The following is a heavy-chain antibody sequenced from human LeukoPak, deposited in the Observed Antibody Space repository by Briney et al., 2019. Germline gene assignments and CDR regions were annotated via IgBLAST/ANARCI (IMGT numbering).Heavy chain of an antibody. J-gene: IGHJ4*02. CDR3: AKGDDSSGYPTTNFDY. CDR1: GFTFSSYG. D-gene: IGHD3-22*01. CDR2: ISGSGGST. V-gene: IGHV3-23*01. Sequence: GGSLRLSCAASGFTFSSYGMGWVRQAPGRGLEWVTAISGSGGSTYYADSVKGRFTISRDNSKNTLYLQMNSLRAEDTAVYYCAKGDDSSGYPTTNFDYWGQGTLVTVSS.